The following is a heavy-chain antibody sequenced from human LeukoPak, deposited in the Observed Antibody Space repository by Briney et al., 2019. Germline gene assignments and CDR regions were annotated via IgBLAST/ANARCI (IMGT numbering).Heavy chain of an antibody. Sequence: SETLSLTCTVSGGSISSYYWSWIRQPAGKGLEWIGRIYTSGSTNYNPSLKSRVTMSVDTSKNQFSLKLSSVTAADTAVYYCARGYSSGWARYWFDPWGQGTLVTVSS. D-gene: IGHD6-19*01. CDR2: IYTSGST. V-gene: IGHV4-4*07. CDR3: ARGYSSGWARYWFDP. J-gene: IGHJ5*02. CDR1: GGSISSYY.